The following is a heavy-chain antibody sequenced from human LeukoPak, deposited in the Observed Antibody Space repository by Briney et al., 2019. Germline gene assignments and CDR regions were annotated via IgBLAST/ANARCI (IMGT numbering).Heavy chain of an antibody. CDR1: GFTFSSYG. Sequence: GGSLRLSCAASGFTFSSYGMHWVRQAPGKGLEWVAFIRYDGSNKYYADSVKGRFTISRDNSKNTLYLQMNSLRAEDTAVYYCASPSLGYCSSTSCDGFDCWGQGTLVTVSS. CDR3: ASPSLGYCSSTSCDGFDC. V-gene: IGHV3-30*02. CDR2: IRYDGSNK. D-gene: IGHD2-2*01. J-gene: IGHJ4*02.